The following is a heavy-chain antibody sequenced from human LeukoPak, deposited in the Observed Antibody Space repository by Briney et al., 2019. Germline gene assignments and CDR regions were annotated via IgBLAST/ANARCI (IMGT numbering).Heavy chain of an antibody. CDR3: ARSLPIVVVPAAIDYYYYYMDV. Sequence: SVKVSCKASGYTFASFGITWVRQAPGQGLEWMGGIIPIFGTANYAQKFQGRVTITTDESTSTAYMELSSLRSEDTAVYYCARSLPIVVVPAAIDYYYYYMDVWGKGTTVTVSS. J-gene: IGHJ6*03. D-gene: IGHD2-2*02. V-gene: IGHV1-69*05. CDR2: IIPIFGTA. CDR1: GYTFASFG.